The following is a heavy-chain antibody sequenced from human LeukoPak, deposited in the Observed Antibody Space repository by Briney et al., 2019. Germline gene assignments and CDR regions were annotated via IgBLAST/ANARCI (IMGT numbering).Heavy chain of an antibody. D-gene: IGHD2-21*01. Sequence: PSETLSLTCAVYGGSFSGYYWSWIRQPPGKGLEWIGEINHSGSTNYNPSLKSRATILVDTSKNQFSLKLSSVTAADTAVYYCARGYSSTQRGFYFDYWGQGTLVTVSS. J-gene: IGHJ4*02. CDR2: INHSGST. V-gene: IGHV4-34*01. CDR3: ARGYSSTQRGFYFDY. CDR1: GGSFSGYY.